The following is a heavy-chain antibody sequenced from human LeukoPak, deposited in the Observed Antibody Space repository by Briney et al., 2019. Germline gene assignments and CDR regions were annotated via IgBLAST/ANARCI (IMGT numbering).Heavy chain of an antibody. CDR2: INPSGGST. J-gene: IGHJ4*02. V-gene: IGHV1-46*01. Sequence: ASVKVSCKASGYTFTNYYMHWMRQALGQGLEWMGIINPSGGSTSYAQKFQGRVTMTRDTSTSTVYMELSSLRSDDTAVYYCARAGYDSSGYYSYWGQGTLVTVSS. D-gene: IGHD3-22*01. CDR1: GYTFTNYY. CDR3: ARAGYDSSGYYSY.